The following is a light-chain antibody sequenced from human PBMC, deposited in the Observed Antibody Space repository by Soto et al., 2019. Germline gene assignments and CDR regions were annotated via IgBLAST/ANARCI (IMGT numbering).Light chain of an antibody. CDR3: QQYDNYRA. J-gene: IGKJ1*01. CDR1: QGIASY. Sequence: QLTQSPSSLSASVGDRVTITCRASQGIASYLAWYQQKPGQAPNLLIYAASTLQSGVPSRFSGSGSGTDFTLTISSLQPEDFATYYCQQYDNYRAFGQGTKVEIK. CDR2: AAS. V-gene: IGKV1-9*01.